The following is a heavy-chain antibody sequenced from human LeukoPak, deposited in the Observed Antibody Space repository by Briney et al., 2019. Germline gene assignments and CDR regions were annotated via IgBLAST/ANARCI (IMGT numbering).Heavy chain of an antibody. V-gene: IGHV1-18*01. D-gene: IGHD1-26*01. CDR2: ISAYNGNT. Sequence: ASVKVPCKASGYTFTSYGISWVRQARGQGLEWMGWISAYNGNTNYAQKLQGRVTMTTDTSTSTAYMELRSLGSDDTAVYYCARDSVGATTFDYWGQGTLVTVSS. CDR3: ARDSVGATTFDY. J-gene: IGHJ4*02. CDR1: GYTFTSYG.